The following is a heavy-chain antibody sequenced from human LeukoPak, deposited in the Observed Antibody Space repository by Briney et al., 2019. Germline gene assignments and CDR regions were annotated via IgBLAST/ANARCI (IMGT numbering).Heavy chain of an antibody. V-gene: IGHV3-21*01. D-gene: IGHD5-12*01. Sequence: GGSLRLSCAASGFTFNNYNMNWVRQAPGKGLEWVSSISSSSTYRYYADSLKGRFTVSRDNAKNSLYLQMNSLRVEDTAVYYCAKSQVPTSPFDSWGQGTLVTVSP. J-gene: IGHJ4*02. CDR1: GFTFNNYN. CDR2: ISSSSTYR. CDR3: AKSQVPTSPFDS.